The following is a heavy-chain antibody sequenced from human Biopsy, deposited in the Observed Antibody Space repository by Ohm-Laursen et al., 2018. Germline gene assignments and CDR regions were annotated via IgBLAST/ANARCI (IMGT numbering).Heavy chain of an antibody. Sequence: TLSLTCTVSGGAISTDGYYWSWIRQHPGKGLEWIAYIYHSGITFSNPSLGSRITISVNTSANRFSLGLTPVTAADTAVYYCARVEGEQLINSGMDVWGQGTTVTVSS. CDR1: GGAISTDGYY. CDR2: IYHSGIT. CDR3: ARVEGEQLINSGMDV. D-gene: IGHD1-1*01. J-gene: IGHJ6*02. V-gene: IGHV4-31*03.